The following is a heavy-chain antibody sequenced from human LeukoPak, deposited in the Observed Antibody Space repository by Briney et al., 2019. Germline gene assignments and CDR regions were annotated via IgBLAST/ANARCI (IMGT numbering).Heavy chain of an antibody. Sequence: GGSLRLSCAASGFTFSDHYMDWVRQAPGKGLEWVSTISASGDNTYYADSVKGRFTISRDNSKKKLYLQMKNMRAEDTAVYYCAKGYNGSGNYGWFDPWGQGTLVTVSS. CDR2: ISASGDNT. D-gene: IGHD3-10*01. CDR3: AKGYNGSGNYGWFDP. CDR1: GFTFSDHY. V-gene: IGHV3-23*01. J-gene: IGHJ5*02.